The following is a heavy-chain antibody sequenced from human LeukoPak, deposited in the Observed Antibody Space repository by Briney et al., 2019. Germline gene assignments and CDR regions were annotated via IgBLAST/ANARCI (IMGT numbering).Heavy chain of an antibody. D-gene: IGHD2-21*02. Sequence: PSETLSLTCTVSGGSISSYYWSWIRQPPGKGLEWIGYIYYSGSTNYNPSLKSRVTISVDTSKNQFSLKLSSVTAADTAVYYCARYCGGDCYLDYYYGMDVWGQGTTVTVSS. J-gene: IGHJ6*02. CDR2: IYYSGST. V-gene: IGHV4-59*08. CDR1: GGSISSYY. CDR3: ARYCGGDCYLDYYYGMDV.